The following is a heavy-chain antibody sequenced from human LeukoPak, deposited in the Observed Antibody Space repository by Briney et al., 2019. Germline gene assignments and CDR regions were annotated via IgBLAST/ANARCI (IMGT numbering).Heavy chain of an antibody. D-gene: IGHD3-10*02. V-gene: IGHV3-30*03. CDR1: GFTFSSYS. CDR2: ISYDGSNK. J-gene: IGHJ4*02. CDR3: ARELTMLGFDY. Sequence: GGSLRLSCAASGFTFSSYSMNWVRQAPGKGLEWVAVISYDGSNKYYADSVKGRFTISRDNSKNTLYLQMNSLRAEDTAVYYCARELTMLGFDYWGQGTLVTVSS.